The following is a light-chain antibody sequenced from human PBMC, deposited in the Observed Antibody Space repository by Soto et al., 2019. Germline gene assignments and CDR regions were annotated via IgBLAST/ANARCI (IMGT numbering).Light chain of an antibody. CDR1: QGINNW. V-gene: IGKV1D-12*01. J-gene: IGKJ1*01. CDR3: QQGNSFPWT. Sequence: DIQMTQSPSSVSASVGERVTITCRASQGINNWFAWYQQKPGQAPKLLIYATSSLHSGVPSRFSGSRSGTDFTLTISSLQPEDFATYYCQQGNSFPWTFGQGTKVEIK. CDR2: ATS.